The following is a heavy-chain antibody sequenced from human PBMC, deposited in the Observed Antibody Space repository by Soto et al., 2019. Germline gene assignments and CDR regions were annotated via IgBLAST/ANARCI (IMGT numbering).Heavy chain of an antibody. CDR1: GFSFSISP. CDR2: ISYDGTNK. Sequence: GGSLRLSCAASGFSFSISPMHWVRQAPGKGPEWVALISYDGTNKFYADSVKGRYTISRDNSKSTLYLQVDSLRPEDAAVYYCARDPKTSGGQHWAFNYFDSWGQGTLVTVSS. D-gene: IGHD7-27*01. J-gene: IGHJ4*02. CDR3: ARDPKTSGGQHWAFNYFDS. V-gene: IGHV3-30-3*01.